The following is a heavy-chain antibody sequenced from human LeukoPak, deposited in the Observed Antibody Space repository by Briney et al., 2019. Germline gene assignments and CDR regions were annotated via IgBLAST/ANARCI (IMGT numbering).Heavy chain of an antibody. D-gene: IGHD6-19*01. CDR3: ASAQIGYSCGWYGRGYYYYMDV. Sequence: GASVKVSCKASGGTFSSYAISWVRQAPGQGLEWMGGIIPIFGTANYAQKFQGRVTITTDESTSTAYMELSSLRSEGTAVYYCASAQIGYSCGWYGRGYYYYMDVWGKGTTVTVSS. CDR2: IIPIFGTA. V-gene: IGHV1-69*05. CDR1: GGTFSSYA. J-gene: IGHJ6*03.